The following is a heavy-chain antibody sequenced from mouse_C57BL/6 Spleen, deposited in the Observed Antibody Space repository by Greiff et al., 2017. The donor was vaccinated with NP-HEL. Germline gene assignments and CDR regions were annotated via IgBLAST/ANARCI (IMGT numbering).Heavy chain of an antibody. V-gene: IGHV3-6*01. CDR2: ISYDGSN. CDR3: ARGGEDYVPFAY. CDR1: GYSITSGYY. D-gene: IGHD2-4*01. J-gene: IGHJ3*01. Sequence: DVKLQESGPGLVKPSQSLSLTCSVPGYSITSGYYWNWIRQFPGNKLEWMGYISYDGSNNYNPFLNNRISITRDTSKNQFFLKLNSVTTEDTATYYCARGGEDYVPFAYWGQGTLVTVSA.